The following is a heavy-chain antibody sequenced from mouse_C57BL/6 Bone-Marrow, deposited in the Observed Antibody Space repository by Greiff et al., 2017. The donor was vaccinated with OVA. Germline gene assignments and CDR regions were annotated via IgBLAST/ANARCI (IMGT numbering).Heavy chain of an antibody. Sequence: QVQLQQPGTELVKPGASVKLSCKASGYTFTSYWMHWVKQRPGQGLEWIGNINPSNGGTNYNEKFKSKATLTVDKSSSTAYMQLSSLTSEDSAVYYCAREGDYSNYPYYYARDDGGQGTSGTGSS. CDR2: INPSNGGT. CDR3: AREGDYSNYPYYYARDD. CDR1: GYTFTSYW. D-gene: IGHD2-5*01. J-gene: IGHJ4*01. V-gene: IGHV1-53*01.